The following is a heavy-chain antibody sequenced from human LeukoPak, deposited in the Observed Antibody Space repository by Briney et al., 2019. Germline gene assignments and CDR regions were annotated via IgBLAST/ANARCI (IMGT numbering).Heavy chain of an antibody. J-gene: IGHJ3*02. CDR2: INSDGSIT. D-gene: IGHD3-22*01. CDR1: EFTFGSYW. V-gene: IGHV3-74*01. CDR3: TRVVSYYDSSGYPNAFDI. Sequence: GGSLRLSCVAFEFTFGSYWMHWVRQAPGKGLVWVSRINSDGSITNYADSVKGRFTISRDNARTTLFLQMNSLRAEDTAVYYCTRVVSYYDSSGYPNAFDIWGQGTMVTVSS.